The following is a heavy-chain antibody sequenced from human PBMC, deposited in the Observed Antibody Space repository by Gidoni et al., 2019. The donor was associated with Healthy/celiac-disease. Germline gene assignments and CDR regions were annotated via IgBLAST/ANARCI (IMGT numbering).Heavy chain of an antibody. V-gene: IGHV1-3*01. CDR2: INAGNGNT. CDR1: GYTFTSYA. D-gene: IGHD3-10*01. J-gene: IGHJ6*02. Sequence: QVQLVQSGAEVKKPWASVKVSCKASGYTFTSYAMHWVRQAPGQRLEWMGWINAGNGNTKYSQKFQGRVTSTRDTSASTAYMELSSLRSEDTAVYYCARTYGSGSYYSPYGMDVWGQGTTVTVSS. CDR3: ARTYGSGSYYSPYGMDV.